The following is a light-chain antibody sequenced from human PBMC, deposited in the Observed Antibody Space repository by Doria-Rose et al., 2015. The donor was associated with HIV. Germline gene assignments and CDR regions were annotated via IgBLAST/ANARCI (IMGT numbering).Light chain of an antibody. CDR1: QSVSTD. J-gene: IGKJ5*01. CDR3: HQYNNWPT. V-gene: IGKV3-15*01. CDR2: GAS. Sequence: TQSPETLSVSPGESATLSCRASQSVSTDLAWYQHKPGQAPRLLIWGASTRATGIPARFSGSGSATEFTLTISSLQSEDFAIYFCHQYNNWPTFGQGTRLDIK.